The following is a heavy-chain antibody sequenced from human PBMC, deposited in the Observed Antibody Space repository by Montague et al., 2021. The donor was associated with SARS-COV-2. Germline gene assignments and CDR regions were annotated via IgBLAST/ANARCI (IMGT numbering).Heavy chain of an antibody. CDR3: ARDDYVWGSYRYGHYNWFDS. CDR1: GFTFSSYS. V-gene: IGHV3-21*01. D-gene: IGHD3-16*02. J-gene: IGHJ5*01. Sequence: SLRLSCAASGFTFSSYSMNWVRQAPGKGLEWVSSISSSSSYKHYADSVKGRFTISRDNAKNSLYLQMNSLRAEDTAVYYCARDDYVWGSYRYGHYNWFDSWGQGTLVTVSS. CDR2: ISSSSSYK.